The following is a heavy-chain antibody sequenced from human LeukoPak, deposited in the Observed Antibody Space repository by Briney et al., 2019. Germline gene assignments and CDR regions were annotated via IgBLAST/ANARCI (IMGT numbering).Heavy chain of an antibody. CDR2: ISNDGSDE. CDR1: GFTFSSYG. Sequence: PGRSLRLSWAASGFTFSSYGMHWVRQAPGKGLEWVAVISNDGSDEYYADSVKGRFTISRDNSNSTLYLQMNSLRGEDTAVYYCAKRILGATFDYWGQGTLVTVSS. J-gene: IGHJ4*02. CDR3: AKRILGATFDY. D-gene: IGHD1-26*01. V-gene: IGHV3-30*18.